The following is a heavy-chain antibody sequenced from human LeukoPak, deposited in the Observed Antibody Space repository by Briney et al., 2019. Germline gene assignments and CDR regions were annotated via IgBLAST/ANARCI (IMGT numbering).Heavy chain of an antibody. CDR1: RFMVNDHA. Sequence: PGGSLRLSCVAPRFMVNDHAMHWVRQTPGKGLEWVAGVFWNGVDKGYADSVKGRFTISRDNAKDSLYLQMHRLRAEDTAVYHCVRDSASIGHNDAFDIWGQGTMVTVSS. D-gene: IGHD2-15*01. CDR2: VFWNGVDK. CDR3: VRDSASIGHNDAFDI. V-gene: IGHV3-9*01. J-gene: IGHJ3*02.